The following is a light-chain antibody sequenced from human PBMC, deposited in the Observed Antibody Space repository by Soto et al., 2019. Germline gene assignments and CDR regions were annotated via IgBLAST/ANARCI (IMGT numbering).Light chain of an antibody. V-gene: IGKV3-20*01. J-gene: IGKJ3*01. CDR1: QGVDFSY. Sequence: EIVLTQSPGTLSLSPGDRATLSCRASQGVDFSYVAWYQQKPCQTPRLLIYGESSRATGIPDRFSVSGSGTDFPLTISRLEPEDFAVYYCHQPGRPPYTFGPGTKVDFK. CDR2: GES. CDR3: HQPGRPPYT.